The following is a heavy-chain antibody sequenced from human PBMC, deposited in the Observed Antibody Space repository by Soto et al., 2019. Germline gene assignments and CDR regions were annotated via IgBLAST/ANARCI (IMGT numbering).Heavy chain of an antibody. CDR1: QFTFSDYG. V-gene: IGHV3-30*18. Sequence: QVQLVESGGGVVRPGRSLRLSCATSQFTFSDYGMHWVRQAPGQGLQWVAGISHHGDKKYYVDSVKGRFTISRDNSKKTVYLQLNSLRAEDTAVYYCAKDGVGGSDKNYFDYWGQGTLVIVSS. CDR2: ISHHGDKK. CDR3: AKDGVGGSDKNYFDY. J-gene: IGHJ4*02. D-gene: IGHD1-26*01.